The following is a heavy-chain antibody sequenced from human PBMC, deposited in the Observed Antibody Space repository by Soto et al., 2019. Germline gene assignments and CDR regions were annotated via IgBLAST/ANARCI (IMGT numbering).Heavy chain of an antibody. J-gene: IGHJ5*02. Sequence: ASVKVSCKASGYTFTNHGINWVRQAPGQGLELMGWISAYNGDTKYLQKFQGRVTMTTDASSSTAYMELKSLRSDDTAVYFCARDPSNTSGNRIWFDPWGQGTLVTVSS. CDR1: GYTFTNHG. CDR3: ARDPSNTSGNRIWFDP. D-gene: IGHD6-19*01. V-gene: IGHV1-18*04. CDR2: ISAYNGDT.